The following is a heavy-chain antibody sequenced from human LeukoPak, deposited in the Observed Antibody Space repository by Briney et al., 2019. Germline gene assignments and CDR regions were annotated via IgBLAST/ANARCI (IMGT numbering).Heavy chain of an antibody. Sequence: SETLSLTCTVSGGSISSYYWSWIRQPPGKGLEWIGYIYYSGSTNYNPSLKSRVTISVDTSKYQFSLKLSSVTAADTAVYYCARVTPIAVAGSTFDYWGQGTLVIVSS. J-gene: IGHJ4*02. CDR3: ARVTPIAVAGSTFDY. D-gene: IGHD6-19*01. CDR1: GGSISSYY. V-gene: IGHV4-59*01. CDR2: IYYSGST.